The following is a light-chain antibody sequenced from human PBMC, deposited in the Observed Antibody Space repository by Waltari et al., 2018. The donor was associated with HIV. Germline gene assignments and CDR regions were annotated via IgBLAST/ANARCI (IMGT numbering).Light chain of an antibody. Sequence: GTLSLSPGERATLSCRASQSVSSNFLAWYQQKPGQAPRLVIYGASSRATGIPDRFSGSGSRTDFVLTISRLEPEDFAVYYCQQYGSSPRTFGQGTKVEIK. CDR2: GAS. V-gene: IGKV3-20*01. CDR1: QSVSSNF. CDR3: QQYGSSPRT. J-gene: IGKJ1*01.